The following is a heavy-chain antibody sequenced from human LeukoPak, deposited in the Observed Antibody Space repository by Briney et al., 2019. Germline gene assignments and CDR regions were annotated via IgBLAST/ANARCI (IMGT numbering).Heavy chain of an antibody. V-gene: IGHV3-30*02. Sequence: GGSLRLSCGASGFTFSSYGMHWVRQAPGMGLEWVAFIRYDGSNQYYTNSVKGRFTISRDNSKNTLYVQMNSLRGDDTGVYYCAKEGMVTPIDYWGQGTLVTVSS. D-gene: IGHD2-21*02. CDR2: IRYDGSNQ. CDR1: GFTFSSYG. CDR3: AKEGMVTPIDY. J-gene: IGHJ4*02.